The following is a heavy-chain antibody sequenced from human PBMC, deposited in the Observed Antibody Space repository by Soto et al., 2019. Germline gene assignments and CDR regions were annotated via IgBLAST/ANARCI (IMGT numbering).Heavy chain of an antibody. J-gene: IGHJ4*02. D-gene: IGHD6-6*01. CDR3: AESNGESSNFDY. Sequence: SETLSLTCTVSGGSISSYYWSWIRQPPGKGLEWIGYIYYSGSTNYNPSLKSRVTISVDTSKNQFSLKLSSVTAADTAVYYCAESNGESSNFDYWGQGTLVTVSS. CDR2: IYYSGST. CDR1: GGSISSYY. V-gene: IGHV4-59*01.